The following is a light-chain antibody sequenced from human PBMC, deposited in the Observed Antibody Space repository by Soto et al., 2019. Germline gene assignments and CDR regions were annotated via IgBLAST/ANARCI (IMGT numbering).Light chain of an antibody. CDR1: SSDIGAYNS. J-gene: IGLJ3*02. Sequence: SALTQPASVSGSPGQSITISCTGTSSDIGAYNSVSWYQQHPGKAPKLIIYDVSSRPSGISNRFSGSKSGNTASLTISGLQADDDATYYCSSYTSLTTEVFGGGTKLTVL. CDR2: DVS. V-gene: IGLV2-14*03. CDR3: SSYTSLTTEV.